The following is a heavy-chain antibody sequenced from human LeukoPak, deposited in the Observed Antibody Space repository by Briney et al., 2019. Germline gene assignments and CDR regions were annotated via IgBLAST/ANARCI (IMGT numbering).Heavy chain of an antibody. Sequence: GASVKVSCKASGYTFTSYGISWVRQAPGQGLEWMGWISAYNGNTNYAQKLQGRVTMTTDTSTSAAYMELSSLRSEDTAVYYCARASYANYYGSGSYYNQFLYYYMDVWGKGTTVIVSS. V-gene: IGHV1-18*01. CDR1: GYTFTSYG. CDR2: ISAYNGNT. CDR3: ARASYANYYGSGSYYNQFLYYYMDV. D-gene: IGHD3-10*01. J-gene: IGHJ6*03.